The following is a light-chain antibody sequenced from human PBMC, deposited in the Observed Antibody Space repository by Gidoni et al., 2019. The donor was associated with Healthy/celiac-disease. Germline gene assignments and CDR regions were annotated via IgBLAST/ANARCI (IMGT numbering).Light chain of an antibody. J-gene: IGKJ4*01. V-gene: IGKV1-39*01. Sequence: DIQMTQSPSSLSASVGDRVTITCRASQSISSYLNGYQQKPGKAPKLLIYAASSLQSRVPSRFSGSGSGTDFTLTISSLQPEDFATYYCQQSYSTPPLTFGGGTKVEIK. CDR1: QSISSY. CDR3: QQSYSTPPLT. CDR2: AAS.